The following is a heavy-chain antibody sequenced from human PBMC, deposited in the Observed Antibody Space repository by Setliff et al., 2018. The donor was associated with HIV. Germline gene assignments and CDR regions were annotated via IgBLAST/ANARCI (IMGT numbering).Heavy chain of an antibody. J-gene: IGHJ2*01. CDR3: ARARRYCPNGVCFNRPGYFDL. CDR2: IYISGST. D-gene: IGHD2-8*01. V-gene: IGHV4-61*09. CDR1: AGSISSGSYY. Sequence: SETLSLTCTVSAGSISSGSYYWNWRRQTAGTGLEWIGHIYISGSTNYNPSLKRRGDISLDTSKAQFSLKLSPVTAADTAVYYCARARRYCPNGVCFNRPGYFDLWGRGTTVTVSS.